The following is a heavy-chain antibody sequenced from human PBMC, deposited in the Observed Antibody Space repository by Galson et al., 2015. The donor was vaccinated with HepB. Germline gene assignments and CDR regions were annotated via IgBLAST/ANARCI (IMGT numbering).Heavy chain of an antibody. D-gene: IGHD2-8*02. Sequence: SLRLSCAASGFTFSDYFMTWIRQAPGKGLEWVSDISGTSNTIYYADSVTGRFTISRDNSKNSDYLQMNSLRAEDTAVYYCARLYRTGGVFVVGYWGQGTLVTVSS. CDR2: ISGTSNTI. CDR3: ARLYRTGGVFVVGY. V-gene: IGHV3-11*01. CDR1: GFTFSDYF. J-gene: IGHJ4*02.